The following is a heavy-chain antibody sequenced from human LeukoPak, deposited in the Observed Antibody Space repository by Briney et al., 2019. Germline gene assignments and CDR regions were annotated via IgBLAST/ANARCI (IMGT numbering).Heavy chain of an antibody. V-gene: IGHV3-30*02. CDR3: AKDEFSDGYYHYYGMDV. CDR2: IWYDGSNK. D-gene: IGHD2-15*01. CDR1: GFTFSSYG. J-gene: IGHJ6*02. Sequence: PGGSLRLSCAASGFTFSSYGMHWVRQAPGKGLEWVAGIWYDGSNKYYADSVKGRFTISRDNSKNTLYLQMNSLRAEDTAVYYCAKDEFSDGYYHYYGMDVWGQGTTVTVSS.